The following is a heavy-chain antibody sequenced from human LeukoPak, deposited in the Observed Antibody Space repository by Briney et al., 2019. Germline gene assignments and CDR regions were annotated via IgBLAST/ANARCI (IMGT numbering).Heavy chain of an antibody. D-gene: IGHD2-2*01. CDR1: GYTFTSYG. CDR2: ISAYNGNT. CDR3: ARGGLYCSSTSCYGIEY. Sequence: ASVKVFCKAAGYTFTSYGISWVRQAPGQGLEWMSWISAYNGNTNYAQKLQGRVTMTTDTSTSTVYMELRSLRSDDTAVYYCARGGLYCSSTSCYGIEYWGQGTLVTVSS. V-gene: IGHV1-18*04. J-gene: IGHJ4*02.